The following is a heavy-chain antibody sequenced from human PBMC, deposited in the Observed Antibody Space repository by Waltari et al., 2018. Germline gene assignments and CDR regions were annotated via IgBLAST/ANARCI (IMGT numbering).Heavy chain of an antibody. CDR1: GFPFDDYG. CDR3: ARDYYLTGYWDY. Sequence: EVQLVESGGGVVRPGGFLRISCAPSGFPFDDYGMSWVRLAPGKGLEWVSGINWNGGSTGYADSVKGRFTISRDNAKNSLYLQMNSLRAEDTALYHCARDYYLTGYWDYWGQGTLVTVSS. D-gene: IGHD3-9*01. J-gene: IGHJ4*02. V-gene: IGHV3-20*01. CDR2: INWNGGST.